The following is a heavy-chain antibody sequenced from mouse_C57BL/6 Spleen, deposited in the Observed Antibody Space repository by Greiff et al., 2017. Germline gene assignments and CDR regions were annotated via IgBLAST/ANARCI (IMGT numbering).Heavy chain of an antibody. CDR3: ARQLRPHYYAMDY. CDR2: ISNGGGST. V-gene: IGHV5-12*01. J-gene: IGHJ4*01. D-gene: IGHD3-2*02. Sequence: EVMLVESGGGLVQPGGSLKLSCAASGFTFSDYYMYWVRQTPEKRLEWVAYISNGGGSTYYPDTVKGRFTISRDNAKNTLYLQMSRLKSEDTAMYYCARQLRPHYYAMDYWGQGTSVTVSS. CDR1: GFTFSDYY.